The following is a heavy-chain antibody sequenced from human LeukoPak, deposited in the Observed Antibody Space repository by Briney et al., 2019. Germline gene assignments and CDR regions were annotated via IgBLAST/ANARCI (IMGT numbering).Heavy chain of an antibody. CDR3: AKEKARGGYSYDWDDY. D-gene: IGHD5-18*01. CDR1: GFTFSSYA. CDR2: ISGSGGST. V-gene: IGHV3-23*01. J-gene: IGHJ4*02. Sequence: GGSLRLSCAASGFTFSSYAMSWVRQAPGKGLEWVSAISGSGGSTYYADSVKGRFTISRDNSKNTLYLQMNSLRAEDTAVYYCAKEKARGGYSYDWDDYWGQGTLVTVSS.